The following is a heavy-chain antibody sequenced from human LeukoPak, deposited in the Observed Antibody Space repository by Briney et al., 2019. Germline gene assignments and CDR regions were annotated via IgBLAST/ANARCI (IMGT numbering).Heavy chain of an antibody. CDR2: ISGNGGST. CDR3: AKAQGTNSWYDYYYYMDV. Sequence: GGSLRLSCVASGFTFSSYAMSWVRHAPGKGLEWVSAISGNGGSTYYADSVKGRFTISRDNSKNTLYLQMNSLRAEDTAVYYCAKAQGTNSWYDYYYYMDVWGKGTTVTVSS. D-gene: IGHD6-13*01. J-gene: IGHJ6*03. CDR1: GFTFSSYA. V-gene: IGHV3-23*01.